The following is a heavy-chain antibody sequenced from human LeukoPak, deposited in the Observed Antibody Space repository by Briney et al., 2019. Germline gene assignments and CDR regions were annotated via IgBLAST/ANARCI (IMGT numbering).Heavy chain of an antibody. D-gene: IGHD1-26*01. CDR3: AKGGRTWELDY. Sequence: GGSLRLSCAASGFTFSSSAMSWVRQAPEKGLEWVSAISAGGTSTYYADSVKGRFTISRDNSKNTLYLQMNSLRAEDTALYYCAKGGRTWELDYWGQGTLVTVSS. CDR2: ISAGGTST. J-gene: IGHJ4*02. CDR1: GFTFSSSA. V-gene: IGHV3-23*01.